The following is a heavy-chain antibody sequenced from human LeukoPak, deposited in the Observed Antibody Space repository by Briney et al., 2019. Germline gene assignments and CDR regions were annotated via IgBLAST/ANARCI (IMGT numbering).Heavy chain of an antibody. CDR3: AKDNNFAGNDAFDI. CDR2: ISWNSGSI. V-gene: IGHV3-9*01. D-gene: IGHD1-20*01. CDR1: GFTFDDYA. J-gene: IGHJ3*02. Sequence: GRSLRLSCAASGFTFDDYAIHWVRQAPGKGLEWVSGISWNSGSIGYADSEKGRFTISRDNAKNSLYLQMNSLRAEDTALYYCAKDNNFAGNDAFDIRGQGTMVTVSS.